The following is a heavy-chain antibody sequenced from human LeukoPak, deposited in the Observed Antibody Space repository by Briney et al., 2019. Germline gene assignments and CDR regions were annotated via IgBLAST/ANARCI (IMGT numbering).Heavy chain of an antibody. Sequence: GASVKVSCKASGYTFTGYYMHWVRQAPGQGLEWMGWINPNSGGTNYAQKFQGRVTMTRDTSISTAYMELSRLRSDDTAVYYCARDYMIQLWLDGTTGFDYWGQGTLVTVSS. CDR3: ARDYMIQLWLDGTTGFDY. CDR1: GYTFTGYY. CDR2: INPNSGGT. V-gene: IGHV1-2*02. D-gene: IGHD5-18*01. J-gene: IGHJ4*02.